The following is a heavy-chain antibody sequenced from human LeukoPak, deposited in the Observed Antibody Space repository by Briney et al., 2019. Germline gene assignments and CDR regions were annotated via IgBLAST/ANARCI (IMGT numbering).Heavy chain of an antibody. V-gene: IGHV3-30*04. CDR2: ISHHGRKK. CDR3: ARVASLSVTHYYYYGMDV. J-gene: IGHJ6*02. D-gene: IGHD4-17*01. Sequence: GGSLRLSCAAFGITFGTYAMPWVRKAPGKGLGWVAIISHHGRKKLYAESVKGRFTISRANAENTLYLQMSGLRHDDTAVYYCARVASLSVTHYYYYGMDVWGPGTTVSVSS. CDR1: GITFGTYA.